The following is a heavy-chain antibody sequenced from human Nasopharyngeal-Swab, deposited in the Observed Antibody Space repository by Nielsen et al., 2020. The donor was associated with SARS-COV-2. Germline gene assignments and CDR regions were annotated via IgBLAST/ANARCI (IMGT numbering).Heavy chain of an antibody. V-gene: IGHV3-21*04. J-gene: IGHJ5*02. D-gene: IGHD2-2*01. CDR2: ISSSSSYI. CDR3: AKDFRAIVVVPAAVNWFDP. Sequence: WIRQPPGKGLEWVSSISSSSSYIYYADSVKGRFTISRDNSKNTLYLQMNSLRAEDTAVYYCAKDFRAIVVVPAAVNWFDPWGQGTLVTVSS.